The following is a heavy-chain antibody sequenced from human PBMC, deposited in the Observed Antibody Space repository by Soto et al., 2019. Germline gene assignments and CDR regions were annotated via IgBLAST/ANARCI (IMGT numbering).Heavy chain of an antibody. CDR3: ARLHYYDSTGYSWSDP. V-gene: IGHV4-31*03. CDR1: GGSISSGGYY. J-gene: IGHJ5*02. D-gene: IGHD3-22*01. CDR2: IYYSGST. Sequence: PSETLSLTCTVSGGSISSGGYYWSWIRQHPGKGLEWIGYIYYSGSTYYNPSLKSRVTISVDTSKNQFSLKLSSVTAADTAVYYCARLHYYDSTGYSWSDPWGQGPLVTVSS.